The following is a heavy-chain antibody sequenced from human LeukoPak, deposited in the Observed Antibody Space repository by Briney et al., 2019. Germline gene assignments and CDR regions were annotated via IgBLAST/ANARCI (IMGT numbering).Heavy chain of an antibody. V-gene: IGHV4-39*01. Sequence: SETLSLTCTVSGVSISSSNNSWGWIRQPPGKGLEWIGSMHYRGTTYYIPSLKSRVTISVDTSKNQFSLKLSSVTAADTAVYYCARHEEEDGYNAKTFGFWGQGTLVTVSS. J-gene: IGHJ4*02. CDR1: GVSISSSNNS. CDR2: MHYRGTT. D-gene: IGHD5-24*01. CDR3: ARHEEEDGYNAKTFGF.